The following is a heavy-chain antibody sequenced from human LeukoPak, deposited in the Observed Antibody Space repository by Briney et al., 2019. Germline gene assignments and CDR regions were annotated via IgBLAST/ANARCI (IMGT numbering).Heavy chain of an antibody. CDR1: GGTFTSYA. D-gene: IGHD1-26*01. J-gene: IGHJ5*02. V-gene: IGHV1-69*15. Sequence: SVKVSCKTSGGTFTSYAITWVRQAPGQGLGWMGKIIPISGTTNYAQKFQGRVTFTADESTSTAYMELSSLRSEDTALYYCARKLRLGGNWFDPWGQGTLVTVSS. CDR3: ARKLRLGGNWFDP. CDR2: IIPISGTT.